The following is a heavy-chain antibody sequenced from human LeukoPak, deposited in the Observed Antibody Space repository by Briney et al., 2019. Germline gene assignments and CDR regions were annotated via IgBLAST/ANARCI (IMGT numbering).Heavy chain of an antibody. Sequence: GGSLRLSCAASGFTFSTYWMGWVRQAPGKGLEWVANIKQDGSEKHYVDSVKGRFTISRDNAKNSLYLQMSSLRVEDTALYYCARDPGLAVAGTVGHFDFWGQGTLVTVSS. CDR3: ARDPGLAVAGTVGHFDF. V-gene: IGHV3-7*03. J-gene: IGHJ4*02. D-gene: IGHD6-19*01. CDR2: IKQDGSEK. CDR1: GFTFSTYW.